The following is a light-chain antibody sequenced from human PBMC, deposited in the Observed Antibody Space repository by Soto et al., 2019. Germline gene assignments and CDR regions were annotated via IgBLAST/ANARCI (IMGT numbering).Light chain of an antibody. CDR2: GAS. Sequence: VLTQSPGTLSLSPGERATLSCRSSQSVSSSYLAWYQQKPGQAHRLLIYGASSRATGIPDRFSGSGSGTDFTLTISRLEPEDFAVYYCQQYGSSPRTFGQGTKGDIK. J-gene: IGKJ1*01. CDR1: QSVSSSY. CDR3: QQYGSSPRT. V-gene: IGKV3-20*01.